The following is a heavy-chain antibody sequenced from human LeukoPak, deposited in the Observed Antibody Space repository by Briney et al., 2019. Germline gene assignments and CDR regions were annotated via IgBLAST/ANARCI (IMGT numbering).Heavy chain of an antibody. CDR2: MNPNSGNT. CDR3: ARHPRGYCGGDCYWGFDY. V-gene: IGHV1-8*03. CDR1: GYTFTSYD. D-gene: IGHD2-21*02. Sequence: ASVKVSCKASGYTFTSYDINWVRQAAGQGLEWMGWMNPNSGNTGYAQRFQGRVTITRNTSITTAYMELSSLRSEDTAVYYCARHPRGYCGGDCYWGFDYWGQGTLVTVSS. J-gene: IGHJ4*02.